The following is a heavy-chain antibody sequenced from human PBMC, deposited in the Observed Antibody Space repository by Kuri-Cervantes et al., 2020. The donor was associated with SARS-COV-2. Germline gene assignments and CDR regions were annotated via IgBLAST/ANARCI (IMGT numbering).Heavy chain of an antibody. Sequence: ASVQVPCKASGYTFTGYYMHWVRQAPGQGLEWMGWINPNSGGTNYAQKFQGRVTMTRDTSISTAYMELSRLRSDDTAVYYCARQEWYSSGWVAFDIWGQGTMVTVSS. V-gene: IGHV1-2*02. D-gene: IGHD6-19*01. CDR3: ARQEWYSSGWVAFDI. J-gene: IGHJ3*02. CDR2: INPNSGGT. CDR1: GYTFTGYY.